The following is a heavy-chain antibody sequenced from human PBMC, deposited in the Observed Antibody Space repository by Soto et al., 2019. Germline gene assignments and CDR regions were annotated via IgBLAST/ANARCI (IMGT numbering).Heavy chain of an antibody. D-gene: IGHD3-16*02. CDR1: GGTFSSYA. CDR3: AREVGDYVWGSYRPLGY. V-gene: IGHV1-69*01. J-gene: IGHJ4*02. CDR2: IIPIFGTA. Sequence: QVQLVQSGAEVKKPGSSVKVSCKASGGTFSSYAISWVRQAPGQGLEWMGGIIPIFGTANYAQKFQGRGTITADESTSTAYMELSSLRSEDTAVYYCAREVGDYVWGSYRPLGYWGQGTLVTVSS.